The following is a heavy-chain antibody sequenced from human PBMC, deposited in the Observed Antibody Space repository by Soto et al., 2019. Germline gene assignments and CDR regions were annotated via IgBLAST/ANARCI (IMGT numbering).Heavy chain of an antibody. J-gene: IGHJ4*02. CDR2: IYYSGST. Sequence: PPETLSLTCTVSGGSISSYYWSWIRQPPGKGLEWIGYIYYSGSTNYNPSLKSRVTISVDTSKNQFSLKLSSVTAADTAVYYCARLGHLFYSSSWYSFDDWGQGTLVTVYS. CDR3: ARLGHLFYSSSWYSFDD. D-gene: IGHD6-13*01. V-gene: IGHV4-59*08. CDR1: GGSISSYY.